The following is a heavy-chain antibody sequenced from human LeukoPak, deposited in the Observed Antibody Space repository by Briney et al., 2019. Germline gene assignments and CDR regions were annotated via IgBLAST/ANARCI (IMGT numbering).Heavy chain of an antibody. J-gene: IGHJ4*02. CDR1: GYTFTSYG. V-gene: IGHV1-18*01. Sequence: ASVKVSCKASGYTFTSYGISWVRQAPGQGLEWMGWISAYNGNTNYAQKLQGRVTMTTDTSTSTAYMELRSLRSDDTDVYYCARGGSVVVTAMNFDYWGQGTLVTVSS. D-gene: IGHD2-21*02. CDR2: ISAYNGNT. CDR3: ARGGSVVVTAMNFDY.